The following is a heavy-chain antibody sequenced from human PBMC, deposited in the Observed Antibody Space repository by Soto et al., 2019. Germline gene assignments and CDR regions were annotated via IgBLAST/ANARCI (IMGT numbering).Heavy chain of an antibody. Sequence: GASVKVSCKASGYTFASYDSNWVRQATGQGLERMGWMNPNSGNTGFAQKFQGRVTMTRNTSTNTAYMELSSLISEDTAVYYCARPIPAASKPIFQHWGQGTLVTVSS. J-gene: IGHJ1*01. V-gene: IGHV1-8*01. CDR2: MNPNSGNT. CDR1: GYTFASYD. CDR3: ARPIPAASKPIFQH. D-gene: IGHD6-13*01.